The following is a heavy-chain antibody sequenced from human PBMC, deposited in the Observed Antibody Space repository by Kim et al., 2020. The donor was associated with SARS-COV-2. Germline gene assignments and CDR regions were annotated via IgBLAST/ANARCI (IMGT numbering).Heavy chain of an antibody. CDR2: PSGGST. Sequence: PSGGSTSYAQKFQGRVTMTRDTSTSTVYMELSSLGSEDTAVYYCARSGMDVWGQGTTVTVSS. V-gene: IGHV1-46*01. CDR3: ARSGMDV. J-gene: IGHJ6*02.